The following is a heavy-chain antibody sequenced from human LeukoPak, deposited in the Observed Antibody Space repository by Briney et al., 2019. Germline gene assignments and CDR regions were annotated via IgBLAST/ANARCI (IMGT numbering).Heavy chain of an antibody. J-gene: IGHJ4*02. Sequence: GGSLRLSCAASGFTVSSNYMSWVRQAPGKGLEWVSVIYSGGSTYYADSVKGRFTISRDNSKNTLYLQMNSLRAEDTAVYYCARDTRCSGGSCYEDPYWGQGTLVTVSS. CDR1: GFTVSSNY. V-gene: IGHV3-66*01. CDR2: IYSGGST. CDR3: ARDTRCSGGSCYEDPY. D-gene: IGHD2-15*01.